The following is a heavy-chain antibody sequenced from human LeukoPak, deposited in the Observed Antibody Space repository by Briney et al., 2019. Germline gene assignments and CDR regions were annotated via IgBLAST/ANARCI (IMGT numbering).Heavy chain of an antibody. Sequence: PSETLSLTCTVSGGSISSSSYYWGWIRQPPGKGLEWIGSIYFSGSTYYNPSLKSRVTISVDTSKNQFSLKLSSVTAADTAVYYCAGTSKWLAFDYWGQGTLVTVSS. V-gene: IGHV4-39*07. CDR1: GGSISSSSYY. CDR2: IYFSGST. J-gene: IGHJ4*02. CDR3: AGTSKWLAFDY. D-gene: IGHD6-19*01.